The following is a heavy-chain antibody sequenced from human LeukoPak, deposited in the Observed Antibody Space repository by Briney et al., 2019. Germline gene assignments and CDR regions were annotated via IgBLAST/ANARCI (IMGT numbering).Heavy chain of an antibody. J-gene: IGHJ4*02. CDR1: GFSFISYG. D-gene: IGHD4-17*01. CDR2: ISDDGRSK. CDR3: AKRPSDYGDYVSYFDY. Sequence: GSLRLSCAAPGFSFISYGMHWVRQAPGKGLEWVGVISDDGRSKDYADSVKGRFTISRDNSKDTPYLQMNSLRAEDTAVYYCAKRPSDYGDYVSYFDYWGQGTLVTVSS. V-gene: IGHV3-30*18.